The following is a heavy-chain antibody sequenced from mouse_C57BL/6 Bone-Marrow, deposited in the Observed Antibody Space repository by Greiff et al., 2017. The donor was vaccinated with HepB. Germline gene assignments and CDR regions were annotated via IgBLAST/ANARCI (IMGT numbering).Heavy chain of an antibody. CDR3: ARDHGGDYDDYYAMDY. V-gene: IGHV5-4*01. J-gene: IGHJ4*01. CDR1: GFTFSSYA. CDR2: ISDGGSYT. Sequence: VQLKESGGGLVKPGGSLKLSCAASGFTFSSYAMSWVRQTPGKRLEWVATISDGGSYTYYPDNVKGRFTISRDNAKNNLYLQMSHLKSEDTAMYYCARDHGGDYDDYYAMDYWGQGTSVTVSS. D-gene: IGHD2-4*01.